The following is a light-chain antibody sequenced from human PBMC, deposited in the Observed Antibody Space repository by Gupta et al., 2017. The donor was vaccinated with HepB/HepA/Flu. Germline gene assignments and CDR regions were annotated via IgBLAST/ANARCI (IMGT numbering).Light chain of an antibody. CDR2: YNT. CDR3: AAWDESLNGVV. Sequence: QSVLTQSPSLSGTPGETVSISCSGCSSNVGSKNVNWYEELPGRAPKLLIFYNTERPSGVPDRFSGSKSDTSASLAISDLQSEDEADYYCAAWDESLNGVVFGGGTKLTVL. J-gene: IGLJ2*01. CDR1: SSNVGSKN. V-gene: IGLV1-44*01.